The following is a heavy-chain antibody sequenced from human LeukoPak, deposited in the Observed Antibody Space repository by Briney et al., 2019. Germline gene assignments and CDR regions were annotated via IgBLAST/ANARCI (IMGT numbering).Heavy chain of an antibody. CDR2: ISGSGDST. CDR1: GFTFSSFG. D-gene: IGHD6-13*01. CDR3: AKCSSSWSSPYFDY. J-gene: IGHJ4*02. Sequence: GGSLRLSCGASGFTFSSFGMSWVRQAPGKGLEWVSTISGSGDSTYYADSVKGRFTISRDNSKNTLYLQMNSLRAEDTAVYYCAKCSSSWSSPYFDYWGQGTLVTVSS. V-gene: IGHV3-23*01.